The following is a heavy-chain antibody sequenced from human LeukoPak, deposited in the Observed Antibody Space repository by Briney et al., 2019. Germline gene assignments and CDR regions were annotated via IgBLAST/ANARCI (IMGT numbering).Heavy chain of an antibody. D-gene: IGHD2-2*01. V-gene: IGHV3-23*01. Sequence: GGCLRLSCAASGVTLSTYAMRWARQAPGRGLEWVSGISSSGSGGNTYYADSVKGRFTISRDSSKNTLFLHMNSLRAEDTAVYYCAKSSSTRLYNWFDPWGQGTLVTVSS. CDR2: ISSSGSGGNT. CDR1: GVTLSTYA. CDR3: AKSSSTRLYNWFDP. J-gene: IGHJ5*02.